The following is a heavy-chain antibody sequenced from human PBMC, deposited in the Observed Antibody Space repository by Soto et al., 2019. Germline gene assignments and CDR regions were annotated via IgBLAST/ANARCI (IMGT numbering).Heavy chain of an antibody. CDR1: GGTFSSYT. V-gene: IGHV1-69*02. CDR2: IIPILGIA. CDR3: ASIAVAGLSYWYFDL. Sequence: GASVKVSCKASGGTFSSYTISWVRQAPGQGLEWMGRIIPILGIANYAQKFQGRVTITADKSTSTAYMELSSLRSEDTAVYYCASIAVAGLSYWYFDLWGRGTLVTVSS. J-gene: IGHJ2*01. D-gene: IGHD6-19*01.